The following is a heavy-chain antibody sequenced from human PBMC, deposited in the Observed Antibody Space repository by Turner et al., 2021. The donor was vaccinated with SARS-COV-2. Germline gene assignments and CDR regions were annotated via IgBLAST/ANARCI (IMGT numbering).Heavy chain of an antibody. CDR2: ISYDGSNK. J-gene: IGHJ4*02. Sequence: QVQLVESGGGVVQPGRSLRLSCAASGFTFSTYAMHWVRQAPGKRLEWVAVISYDGSNKYYADSVKGRFTISRDNSKNTLYLQMNSLRAEDTAVYYCARARGSTYYSAFDYWGQETLVTVSS. CDR3: ARARGSTYYSAFDY. V-gene: IGHV3-30-3*01. D-gene: IGHD3-3*01. CDR1: GFTFSTYA.